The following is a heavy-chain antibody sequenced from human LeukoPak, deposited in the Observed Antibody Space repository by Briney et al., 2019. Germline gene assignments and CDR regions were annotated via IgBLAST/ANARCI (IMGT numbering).Heavy chain of an antibody. CDR1: GGSISSGDYY. V-gene: IGHV4-30-4*01. Sequence: SETLSLTCTVSGGSISSGDYYWSWIRQPPGKGLEWIGYIYYSGSTYYNPSLKSRVTISVDTSKNQFSLKLSSVTAADTAVYYCARDDSSAYYPRYYYYGMDVWGQGTTVTVSS. D-gene: IGHD3-22*01. CDR2: IYYSGST. CDR3: ARDDSSAYYPRYYYYGMDV. J-gene: IGHJ6*02.